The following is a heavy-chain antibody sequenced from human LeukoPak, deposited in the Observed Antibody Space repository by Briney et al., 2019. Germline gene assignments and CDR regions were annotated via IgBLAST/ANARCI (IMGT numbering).Heavy chain of an antibody. CDR1: GFTFSRSA. D-gene: IGHD3-9*01. V-gene: IGHV3-30-3*01. J-gene: IGHJ4*02. Sequence: PGGSLRLSCAASGFTFSRSAMSWVRQAPGKGLEWVAVISYDGSNKYYADSVKGRFTISRDNSKNTLYLQMNSLRAEDTAVYYCARKDDILTGYFDYWGQGTLVTVSS. CDR3: ARKDDILTGYFDY. CDR2: ISYDGSNK.